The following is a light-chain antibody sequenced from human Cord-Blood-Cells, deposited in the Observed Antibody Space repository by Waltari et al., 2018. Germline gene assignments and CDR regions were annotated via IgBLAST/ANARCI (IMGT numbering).Light chain of an antibody. CDR2: EVS. J-gene: IGLJ1*01. V-gene: IGLV2-8*01. CDR3: SSYAGSNNYV. Sequence: SALTQPPSASGSPGQSVTISCTGTSSDVGGYNYVSWYQQHPGKAPKLMSYEVSKRPSGVPDRFSSSKAGNTASLTVSGLQAEDEADYYCSSYAGSNNYVFGTGTKVTVL. CDR1: SSDVGGYNY.